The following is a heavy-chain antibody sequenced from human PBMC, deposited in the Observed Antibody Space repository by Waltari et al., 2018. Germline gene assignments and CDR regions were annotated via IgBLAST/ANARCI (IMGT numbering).Heavy chain of an antibody. CDR1: GFNFSLYG. J-gene: IGHJ6*02. Sequence: EVQLVESGGGLVKPGGSLRLSCAGSGFNFSLYGFNWFRRGPGKGLEWVSSIVSSGSYLYYAGSVKGRFTISRDDARKSLFLVMNSLRAEDTAVYYCARPGYCTGNSCHYYGMDVWGQGTTVTVSS. CDR3: ARPGYCTGNSCHYYGMDV. V-gene: IGHV3-21*02. CDR2: IVSSGSYL. D-gene: IGHD2-2*01.